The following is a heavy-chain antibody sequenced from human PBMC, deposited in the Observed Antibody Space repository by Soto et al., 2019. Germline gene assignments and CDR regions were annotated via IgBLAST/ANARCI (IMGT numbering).Heavy chain of an antibody. D-gene: IGHD4-17*01. CDR2: IRTRPNNLAT. CDR3: TRPWGNGDYTETSRCGDG. Sequence: EVKLVESGGGLVQPGGSLKLSCAASGFIFSGSAMHWVRQASGKGLEWVGGIRTRPNNLATQYGESPQGRFTISKDDSKNPTYLEMKSLKSEDTAVDYCTRPWGNGDYTETSRCGDGWGKGTTVTVSS. J-gene: IGHJ6*04. V-gene: IGHV3-73*01. CDR1: GFIFSGSA.